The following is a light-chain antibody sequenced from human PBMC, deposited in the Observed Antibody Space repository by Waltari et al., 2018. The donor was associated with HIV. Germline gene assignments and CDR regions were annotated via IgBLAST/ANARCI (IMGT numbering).Light chain of an antibody. Sequence: QSALTQPASVSGSPGQSITIPCTGTSSDVGGYNYVSWYQQHPGQAPKLMIYEVSNRPSGVSDRFSGSKSGNTASLTISGLQAADEGDYYCSSYTSSTILAFGEGTKLTVL. J-gene: IGLJ2*01. CDR1: SSDVGGYNY. CDR2: EVS. CDR3: SSYTSSTILA. V-gene: IGLV2-14*01.